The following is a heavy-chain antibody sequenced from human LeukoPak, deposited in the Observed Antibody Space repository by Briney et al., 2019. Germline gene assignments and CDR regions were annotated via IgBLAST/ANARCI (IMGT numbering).Heavy chain of an antibody. CDR2: INHSGST. D-gene: IGHD3-22*01. V-gene: IGHV4-34*01. CDR3: ARLAKQYGITMIVVVPTGGMDV. Sequence: SETLSLTCAVYGGSFSGYYWSWIRQPPGKGLEWIGEINHSGSTNYNPSLKSRVTISVDTSKNQFSLKLSSVTAADTAVYYCARLAKQYGITMIVVVPTGGMDVWGQGTTVTVSS. CDR1: GGSFSGYY. J-gene: IGHJ6*02.